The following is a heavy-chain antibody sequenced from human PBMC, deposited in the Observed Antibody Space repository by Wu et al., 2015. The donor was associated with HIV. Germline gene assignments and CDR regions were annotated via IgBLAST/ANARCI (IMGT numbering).Heavy chain of an antibody. CDR2: IIPIFGTA. D-gene: IGHD3-10*01. J-gene: IGHJ5*02. CDR3: ARERVTSGFGEFISYNWFDP. Sequence: QVHLVQSGAEVKRPGSSVKVSCKASGGTFINYAINWVRQAPGEGLEWMGRIIPIFGTANYAQKFQGRVTITADESTSTAYMELSSLRSEDTAVYYCARERVTSGFGEFISYNWFDPVGPGNPGPPSPQ. V-gene: IGHV1-69*13. CDR1: GGTFINYA.